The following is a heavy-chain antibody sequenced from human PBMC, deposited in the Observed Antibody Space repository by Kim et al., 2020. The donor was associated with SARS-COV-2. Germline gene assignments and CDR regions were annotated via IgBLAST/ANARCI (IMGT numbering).Heavy chain of an antibody. Sequence: SETLSLTCAVYGGSFSGYYWSWIRQPPGKGLEWIGEINHSGSNNYNPSLKSRVTISVDTSKNQSSLKLSSVTAADTAVYSCARGTRQWLSRHSYSYMDV. CDR3: ARGTRQWLSRHSYSYMDV. CDR2: INHSGSN. CDR1: GGSFSGYY. D-gene: IGHD6-19*01. V-gene: IGHV4-34*01. J-gene: IGHJ6*03.